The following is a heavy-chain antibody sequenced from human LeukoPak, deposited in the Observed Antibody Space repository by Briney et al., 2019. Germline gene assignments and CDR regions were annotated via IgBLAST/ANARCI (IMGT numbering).Heavy chain of an antibody. CDR1: GGSISSYY. Sequence: SETLSLTCTVSGGSISSYYWSWIRQPPGKGLEWIGYIYYSGSTNYNPSLKSRVTISVDTSKNRFSLKLSSVTAADTAVYYCARVRGTTWGDYDDAFDIWGQGTMVTVSP. V-gene: IGHV4-59*01. CDR2: IYYSGST. CDR3: ARVRGTTWGDYDDAFDI. D-gene: IGHD3-10*01. J-gene: IGHJ3*02.